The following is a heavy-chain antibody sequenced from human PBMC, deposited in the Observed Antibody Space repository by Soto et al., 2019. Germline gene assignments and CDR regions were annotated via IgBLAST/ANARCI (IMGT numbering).Heavy chain of an antibody. D-gene: IGHD6-19*01. J-gene: IGHJ4*02. Sequence: SGPTLVNPTQTLTLTCTFSGFSLSTSGVGVGWIRQPPGKALEWLALIYWNDDKRYSPSLKSRLTITKDTSKNQVVLTMTNMDPVETATYYCADERYSSGPWVFDYWGQGTLVTVSS. CDR1: GFSLSTSGVG. CDR2: IYWNDDK. V-gene: IGHV2-5*01. CDR3: ADERYSSGPWVFDY.